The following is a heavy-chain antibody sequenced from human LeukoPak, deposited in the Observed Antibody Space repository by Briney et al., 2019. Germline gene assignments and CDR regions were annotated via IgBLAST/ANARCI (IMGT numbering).Heavy chain of an antibody. CDR3: ARSYDPPFDY. J-gene: IGHJ4*02. CDR2: ISTSGSPI. Sequence: PGGSLRLSSAASGFTFSDYYMNWIRQAPGKGLEWVSCISTSGSPIYYADSVKGRFTISRDDAKKSLYLQMNSLRAEDTAVYYCARSYDPPFDYWGQGILVTVSS. CDR1: GFTFSDYY. D-gene: IGHD3-3*01. V-gene: IGHV3-11*01.